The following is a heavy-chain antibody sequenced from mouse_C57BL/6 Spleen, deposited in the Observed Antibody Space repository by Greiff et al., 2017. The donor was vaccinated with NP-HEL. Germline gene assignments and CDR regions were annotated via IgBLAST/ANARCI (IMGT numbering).Heavy chain of an antibody. CDR1: GYTFTDYY. J-gene: IGHJ4*01. CDR2: INPNNGGT. CDR3: ARPPLGHAMDY. D-gene: IGHD4-1*01. Sequence: EVQLKQSGPELVKPGASVKISCKASGYTFTDYYMNWVKQSHGKSLEWIGDINPNNGGTSYNQKFKGKATLTVDKSSSTAYMELRSLTSEDSAVYYCARPPLGHAMDYWGQGTSVTVSS. V-gene: IGHV1-26*01.